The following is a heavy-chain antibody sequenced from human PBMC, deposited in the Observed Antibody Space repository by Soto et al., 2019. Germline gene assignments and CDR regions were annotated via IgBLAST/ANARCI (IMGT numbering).Heavy chain of an antibody. J-gene: IGHJ4*02. CDR3: AKGLTYYYGSGSRYYFDY. Sequence: GGSLRLSCAASGFTFSSYAMSWVRQAPGKGLEWVSATSGSGGSTYYADSVKGRFTISRDNSKNTLYLQMNSLRAEDTAVYYCAKGLTYYYGSGSRYYFDYWGQGTLVTVSS. CDR1: GFTFSSYA. V-gene: IGHV3-23*01. CDR2: TSGSGGST. D-gene: IGHD3-10*01.